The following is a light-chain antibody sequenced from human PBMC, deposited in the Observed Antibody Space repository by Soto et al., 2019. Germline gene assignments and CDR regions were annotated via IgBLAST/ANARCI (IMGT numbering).Light chain of an antibody. CDR3: QQYNHSLVT. CDR2: GAS. V-gene: IGKV3-20*01. J-gene: IGKJ4*01. CDR1: QSVSSNF. Sequence: EIVLTQSPGTLSLSPGERATLSCRASQSVSSNFLAWYLQKPGQAPRLLIFGASTRAPDIPDRFSGSGSGTDFTLTITRLEPEDFAVYYCQQYNHSLVTFGGGTKVEIK.